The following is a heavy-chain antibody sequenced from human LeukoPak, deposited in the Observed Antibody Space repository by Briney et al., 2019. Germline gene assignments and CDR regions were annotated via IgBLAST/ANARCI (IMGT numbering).Heavy chain of an antibody. CDR3: ASTYYYEHGWFDP. V-gene: IGHV1-69*13. CDR2: IIPIFGTA. J-gene: IGHJ5*02. Sequence: SVKVSCKASGGTFSSYAINWVRQAPGQGLEWMGGIIPIFGTANYAQKFQGRVTIIADESTSTAYMELSSLRSEGTAVYYCASTYYYEHGWFDPWGQGTLVTVSS. D-gene: IGHD3-22*01. CDR1: GGTFSSYA.